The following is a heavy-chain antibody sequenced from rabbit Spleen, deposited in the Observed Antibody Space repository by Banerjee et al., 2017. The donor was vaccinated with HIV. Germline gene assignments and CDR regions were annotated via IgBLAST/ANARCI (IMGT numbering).Heavy chain of an antibody. Sequence: QEQLVESGGGLVQPEGSLTLTCTASGFSFNSGYDMCWVRQAPGKGLEWIACSYAGSSGSTYSAIWAKGRFTISKTSSTTVTLQMTSLTAADTATYFCARDTATSFSTYGMDLWGPGTLVTVS. CDR1: GFSFNSGYD. V-gene: IGHV1S45*01. CDR2: SYAGSSGST. J-gene: IGHJ6*01. D-gene: IGHD1-1*01. CDR3: ARDTATSFSTYGMDL.